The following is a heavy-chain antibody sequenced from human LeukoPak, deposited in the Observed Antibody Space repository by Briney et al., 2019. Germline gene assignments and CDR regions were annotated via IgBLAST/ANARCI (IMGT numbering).Heavy chain of an antibody. J-gene: IGHJ6*03. Sequence: NPSETLSLTCDVYGGSFSGYYWSWIRQPPGKGLEWIGEINHRGSTNYNPSLKSRVTISVDTSKNQFSLRLNSVTAADTAVYYCARGNLWDYRRYYYYMDVWGKGTTVTVSS. CDR2: INHRGST. CDR3: ARGNLWDYRRYYYYMDV. D-gene: IGHD4-11*01. V-gene: IGHV4-34*01. CDR1: GGSFSGYY.